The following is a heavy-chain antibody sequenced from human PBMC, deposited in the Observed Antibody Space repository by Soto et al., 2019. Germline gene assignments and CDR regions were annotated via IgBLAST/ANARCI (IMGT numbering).Heavy chain of an antibody. CDR3: ARDSGYCSSTSCYGIDY. Sequence: SETLSLTCTVSGGYISSGGYYWSWIRQHPGKGLEWIGYIYYSGSTYYNPSLKSRVTISVDTSKNQFSLKLSSVTAADTAVYYCARDSGYCSSTSCYGIDYWGQGTLVTVSS. D-gene: IGHD2-2*03. V-gene: IGHV4-31*03. CDR2: IYYSGST. J-gene: IGHJ4*02. CDR1: GGYISSGGYY.